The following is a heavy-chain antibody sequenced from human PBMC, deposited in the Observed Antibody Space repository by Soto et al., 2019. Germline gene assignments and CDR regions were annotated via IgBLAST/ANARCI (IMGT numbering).Heavy chain of an antibody. D-gene: IGHD2-2*01. CDR3: ARVAQLLKRGEYYYYMDV. Sequence: GGSLRLSCAASGFTFSNYWMSWVRQAPGKGLEWVANVRQDGSQKYYVDSVKGRFTISRDNAKDSLYLQMNSLRAEDTAVYYCARVAQLLKRGEYYYYMDVWGNGTTVTVSS. J-gene: IGHJ6*03. CDR1: GFTFSNYW. V-gene: IGHV3-7*01. CDR2: VRQDGSQK.